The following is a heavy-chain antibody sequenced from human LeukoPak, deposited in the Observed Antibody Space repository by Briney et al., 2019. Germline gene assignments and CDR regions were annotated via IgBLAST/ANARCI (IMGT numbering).Heavy chain of an antibody. CDR2: IYYSGST. J-gene: IGHJ3*02. Sequence: SETLSLTCTVSGGSISSYYWSWIRQPPGKGLEWIGYIYYSGSTNYNPSLKSRVTISVDTSKNQFSLKLSSVTAADTAVYYCARHLGVTYAFDIWGQGTMVTVSS. D-gene: IGHD3-16*01. CDR3: ARHLGVTYAFDI. V-gene: IGHV4-59*08. CDR1: GGSISSYY.